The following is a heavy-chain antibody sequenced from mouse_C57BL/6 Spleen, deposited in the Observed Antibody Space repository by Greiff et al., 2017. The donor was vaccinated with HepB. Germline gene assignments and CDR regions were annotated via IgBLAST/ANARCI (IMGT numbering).Heavy chain of an antibody. V-gene: IGHV1-26*01. CDR1: GYTFTDYY. D-gene: IGHD2-4*01. Sequence: EVQLQQSGPELVKPGASVKISCKASGYTFTDYYMNWVKQSHGKSLEWIGDINPNNGGTSYNQKFKGKATLTVDKSSSTAYMELRSLTSEDSAVYYCAPYDYAVGGKWGQGTSVTVSS. J-gene: IGHJ4*01. CDR2: INPNNGGT. CDR3: APYDYAVGGK.